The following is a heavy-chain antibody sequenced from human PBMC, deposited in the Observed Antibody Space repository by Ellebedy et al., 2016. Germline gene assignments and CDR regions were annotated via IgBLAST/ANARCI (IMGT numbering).Heavy chain of an antibody. CDR2: VSKNSQYI. D-gene: IGHD4-17*01. CDR1: GFTFSSYT. V-gene: IGHV3-21*06. Sequence: GGSLRLSCAASGFTFSSYTMKWVRQAPGKGLEWVSSVSKNSQYIYYADSVKGRFTISRDNAKNTVYLQMNSLRAEDTAIYYCARAGDQGWYYYYMDVWGKGTTVTIS. J-gene: IGHJ6*03. CDR3: ARAGDQGWYYYYMDV.